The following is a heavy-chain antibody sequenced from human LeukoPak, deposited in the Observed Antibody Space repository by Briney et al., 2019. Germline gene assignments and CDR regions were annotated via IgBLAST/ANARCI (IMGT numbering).Heavy chain of an antibody. V-gene: IGHV5-51*01. CDR2: IYPDDSDT. Sequence: GESLKISCKTSGYSFTTYWIGWVRQMPGTGLEWVGAIYPDDSDTRYSPSFQGQVVISADRSIRTAYLQWNTLKASDTAMYYCVRQRGASGTINHFDPWGQGTLVTVSS. CDR1: GYSFTTYW. CDR3: VRQRGASGTINHFDP. J-gene: IGHJ5*02. D-gene: IGHD3-10*01.